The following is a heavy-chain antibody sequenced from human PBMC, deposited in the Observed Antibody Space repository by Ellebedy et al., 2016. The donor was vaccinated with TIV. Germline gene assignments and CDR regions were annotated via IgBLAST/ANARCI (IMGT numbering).Heavy chain of an antibody. V-gene: IGHV3-15*01. D-gene: IGHD3-22*01. J-gene: IGHJ3*02. CDR2: IKSKTDGGTT. Sequence: GESLKISXAASGFTFSNAWMSWVRQAPGKGLEWVGRIKSKTDGGTTDYAAPVKGRFTISRDDSKDTLYLQMNSLKTEDTAVYYCTTELLPGYYYDSSVYAFDIWGQGTMVTVSS. CDR1: GFTFSNAW. CDR3: TTELLPGYYYDSSVYAFDI.